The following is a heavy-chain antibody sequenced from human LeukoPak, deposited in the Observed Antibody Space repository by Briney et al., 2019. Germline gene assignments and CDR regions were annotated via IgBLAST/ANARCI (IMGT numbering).Heavy chain of an antibody. D-gene: IGHD1-26*01. V-gene: IGHV3-74*01. CDR2: INSDGSST. CDR1: GFTFSSYW. Sequence: GGSLRLSCAASGFTFSSYWMHWVRQAPGKGLVWVSRINSDGSSTSYADYVKGRFTISRDNAKNTLYLQMNSLRAEDTAVYYCARAATLYWYFDLWGRGTLVTVSS. J-gene: IGHJ2*01. CDR3: ARAATLYWYFDL.